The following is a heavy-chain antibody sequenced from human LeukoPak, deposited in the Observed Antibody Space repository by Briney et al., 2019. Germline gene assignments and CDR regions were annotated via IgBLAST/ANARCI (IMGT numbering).Heavy chain of an antibody. D-gene: IGHD2-15*01. J-gene: IGHJ6*02. V-gene: IGHV3-30-3*01. CDR2: ISYDGSNE. CDR1: GFTFSSYA. Sequence: PGGSLRLSCAASGFTFSSYAMHWVRQAPGKGLEWVAVISYDGSNEYYADSVKGRFTISRDNSKNTLYLQMNSLRAEDTAVYYCARDSDCSGGSCYGVDVWGQGTTVTVSS. CDR3: ARDSDCSGGSCYGVDV.